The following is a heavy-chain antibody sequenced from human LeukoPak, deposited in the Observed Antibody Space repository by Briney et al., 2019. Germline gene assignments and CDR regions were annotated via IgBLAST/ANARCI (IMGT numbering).Heavy chain of an antibody. V-gene: IGHV4-34*01. CDR1: GGSFSGYY. CDR2: INHSGST. D-gene: IGHD3-22*01. CDR3: ASFYYDSSGYYYPDY. J-gene: IGHJ4*02. Sequence: SETLSLTCAVYGGSFSGYYWSWIRQPPGKGLEWIGEINHSGSTNYNPSLESRVTISVDTSKNQFSLKLSSVTAADTAVYYCASFYYDSSGYYYPDYWGQGTLVTVSS.